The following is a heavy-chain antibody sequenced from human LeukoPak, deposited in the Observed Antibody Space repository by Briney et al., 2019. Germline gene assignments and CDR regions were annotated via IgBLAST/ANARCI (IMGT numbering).Heavy chain of an antibody. Sequence: GGSLRLSCAASGFTVSSNYMSWVRQAPGKGLEWVSVIYSGGSTYYADSVKGRFTISRDNSKNTLYLQMNSLRAEDTAVYYCARGSTVVPSSYWGQGTLVTVSS. J-gene: IGHJ4*02. CDR3: ARGSTVVPSSY. CDR1: GFTVSSNY. V-gene: IGHV3-66*01. D-gene: IGHD4-23*01. CDR2: IYSGGST.